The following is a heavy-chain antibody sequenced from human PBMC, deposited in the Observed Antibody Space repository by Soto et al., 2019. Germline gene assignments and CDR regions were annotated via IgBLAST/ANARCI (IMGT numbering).Heavy chain of an antibody. J-gene: IGHJ3*02. CDR1: GGTFSSYA. CDR3: ARGYYYDNIPHAFDI. Sequence: SVKVSCKASGGTFSSYAISWARQAPGQGLEWMGGIIPIFGTANYAQKFQGRVTITADESTSTAYMELSSLRSEDTAVFYCARGYYYDNIPHAFDIWGQGTMVTVSS. V-gene: IGHV1-69*13. CDR2: IIPIFGTA. D-gene: IGHD3-22*01.